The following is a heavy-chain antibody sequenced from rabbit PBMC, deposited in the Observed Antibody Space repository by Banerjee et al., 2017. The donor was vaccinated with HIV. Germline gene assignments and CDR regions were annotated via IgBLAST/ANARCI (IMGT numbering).Heavy chain of an antibody. V-gene: IGHV1S45*01. CDR3: ARGGDDEWWYAFDL. Sequence: QEQLVESGGGLVQPEGSLTLTCKASGSDISSNAMCWVRQAPGKGLEWIACINTSSAGTSYATWAKGRFTISKTSSTTVTLQVTSLTAADTATYFCARGGDDEWWYAFDLWGPGTLVTVS. CDR2: INTSSAGT. D-gene: IGHD2-1*01. J-gene: IGHJ4*01. CDR1: GSDISSNA.